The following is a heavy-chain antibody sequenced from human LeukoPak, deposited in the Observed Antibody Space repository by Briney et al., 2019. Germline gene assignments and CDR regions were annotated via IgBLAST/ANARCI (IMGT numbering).Heavy chain of an antibody. CDR3: AKAGESGYGYTYFDY. CDR1: GFTFSSYG. CDR2: IRYDGSNK. Sequence: GGSLRLXCAASGFTFSSYGMHWVRQAPGKGLEWVAFIRYDGSNKYYADSVKGRFTISRDNSKNTLYLQMNSLRAEDTAVYYCAKAGESGYGYTYFDYWGQGTLVTVSS. D-gene: IGHD3-22*01. J-gene: IGHJ4*02. V-gene: IGHV3-30*02.